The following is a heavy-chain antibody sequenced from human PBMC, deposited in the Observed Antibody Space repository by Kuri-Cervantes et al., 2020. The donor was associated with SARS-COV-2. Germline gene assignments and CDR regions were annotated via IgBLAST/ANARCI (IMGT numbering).Heavy chain of an antibody. Sequence: ASVKVSCKASGYTFTSYGISWVRQAPGQGLEWMGWISAYNGNTNYAQKLQGRVTMSRETSTSTVYMELSSLRSEDTAIYYCARRISGASTGFDPWGQGTLVTVSS. CDR2: ISAYNGNT. J-gene: IGHJ5*02. D-gene: IGHD2-15*01. CDR3: ARRISGASTGFDP. CDR1: GYTFTSYG. V-gene: IGHV1-18*01.